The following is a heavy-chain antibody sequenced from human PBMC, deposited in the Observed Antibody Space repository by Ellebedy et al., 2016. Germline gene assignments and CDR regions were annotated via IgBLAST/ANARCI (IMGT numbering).Heavy chain of an antibody. J-gene: IGHJ4*02. CDR3: ARGTYDILTGYYRYYFDY. D-gene: IGHD3-9*01. V-gene: IGHV4-34*01. Sequence: SETLSLTXAVYGGSFSGYYWSWIRQPPGKGLEWIGEINHSGSTNYNPSLKSRVTISVDTSKNQFSLKLSSVTAADTAVYYCARGTYDILTGYYRYYFDYWGQGTLVTVSS. CDR2: INHSGST. CDR1: GGSFSGYY.